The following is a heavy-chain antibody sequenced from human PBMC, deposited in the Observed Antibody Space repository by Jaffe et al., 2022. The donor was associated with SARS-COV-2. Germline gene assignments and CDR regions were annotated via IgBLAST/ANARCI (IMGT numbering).Heavy chain of an antibody. CDR2: IGTTEHY. V-gene: IGHV3-13*04. CDR1: GFTSSRFD. CDR3: ARSAGTWTVSSRYFDL. Sequence: EVQLVESGGGLVLPGGSLRLSCAASGFTSSRFDMFWVRQVTGKGLEWVSAIGTTEHYYYADSVKGRFSISREDAENSLYLQMNSLTVEDTAVYFCARSAGTWTVSSRYFDLWGRGTLVTVSS. D-gene: IGHD6-6*01. J-gene: IGHJ2*01.